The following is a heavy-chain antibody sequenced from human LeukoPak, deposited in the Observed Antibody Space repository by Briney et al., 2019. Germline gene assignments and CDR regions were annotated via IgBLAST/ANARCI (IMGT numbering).Heavy chain of an antibody. CDR2: INSDGSST. V-gene: IGHV3-74*01. CDR1: GFTFSSYW. J-gene: IGHJ6*03. Sequence: GGSLRLSCAASGFTFSSYWMHWVRQAPGKGLVWVSRINSDGSSTSYADSVKGRFTISRGNAKNTLYLQMNSLRAEDTAVYYCARGARPAATYYYYYYMDVWGKGTTVTVSS. D-gene: IGHD2-2*01. CDR3: ARGARPAATYYYYYYMDV.